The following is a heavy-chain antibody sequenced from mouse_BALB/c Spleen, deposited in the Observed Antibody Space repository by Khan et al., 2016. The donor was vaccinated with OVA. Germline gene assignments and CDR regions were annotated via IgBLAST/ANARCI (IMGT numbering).Heavy chain of an antibody. Sequence: EVQLQESGPGLVKPSQSLFLTCTVAGYSITSDYAWNWIRQFPGNKLEWMGYISYSGSTGYHPSLKSRISITRDTSKNQFFLQLNSVTTEDTATXYGASELGRYYAMDYWGQGTSVTVSS. CDR2: ISYSGST. D-gene: IGHD4-1*01. CDR3: ASELGRYYAMDY. CDR1: GYSITSDYA. J-gene: IGHJ4*01. V-gene: IGHV3-2*02.